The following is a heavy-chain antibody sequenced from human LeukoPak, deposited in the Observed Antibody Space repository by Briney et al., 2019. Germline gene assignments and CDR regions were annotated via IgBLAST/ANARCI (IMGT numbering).Heavy chain of an antibody. Sequence: GGSLRLSCAASGFTFSRNWMSWVRQAPGKGLEWVANIKEDGSEKYYVDSVKGRFTISRDNAKNSLYLQMNSLRAEDTAVYYCARVSLEIAGPYYYYYYMDVWGKGTTVTVSS. CDR2: IKEDGSEK. J-gene: IGHJ6*03. CDR3: ARVSLEIAGPYYYYYYMDV. V-gene: IGHV3-7*01. CDR1: GFTFSRNW. D-gene: IGHD2-21*01.